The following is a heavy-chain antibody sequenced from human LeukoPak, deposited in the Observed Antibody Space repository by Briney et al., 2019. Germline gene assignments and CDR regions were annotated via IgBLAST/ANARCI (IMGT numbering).Heavy chain of an antibody. V-gene: IGHV3-7*03. CDR3: ARDRDGKDY. D-gene: IGHD1-1*01. CDR2: IGQDGTDK. Sequence: GGSLRLSCAASGFAFNTYWMSWVRQAPGKGLEWVANIGQDGTDKHHVDSVRGRFTISRDNAKNSVFLQMNSLRAEDTAVYYCARDRDGKDYWGQGTLVTVSS. J-gene: IGHJ4*02. CDR1: GFAFNTYW.